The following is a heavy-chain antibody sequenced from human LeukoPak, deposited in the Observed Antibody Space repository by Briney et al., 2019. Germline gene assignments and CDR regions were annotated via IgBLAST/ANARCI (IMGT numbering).Heavy chain of an antibody. CDR1: GLTFDDYA. V-gene: IGHV3-9*01. CDR3: AKDDDSSGWSPFDY. CDR2: ISWNSGSI. D-gene: IGHD6-19*01. Sequence: GGSLRLSCAASGLTFDDYAMHWVRQAPGKGLEWVSGISWNSGSIGYADSVKGRFTISRDNAKNSLYLQMNSLRAEDTALYYCAKDDDSSGWSPFDYWGQGTLVTVSS. J-gene: IGHJ4*02.